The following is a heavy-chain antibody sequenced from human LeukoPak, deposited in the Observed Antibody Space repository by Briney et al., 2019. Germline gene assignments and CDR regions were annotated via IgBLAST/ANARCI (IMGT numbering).Heavy chain of an antibody. D-gene: IGHD1-14*01. CDR1: GGSSSNYF. V-gene: IGHV4-4*07. Sequence: PSETLSLTCTVSGGSSSNYFCTWLRQSAGAGLECIGRIHTSGTTYYNPSLKSRVSMSDDTSKNEFSLRLNSVTAADTAVYYCARDPAGHGRYFDYWGQGALVTVSS. CDR2: IHTSGTT. J-gene: IGHJ4*02. CDR3: ARDPAGHGRYFDY.